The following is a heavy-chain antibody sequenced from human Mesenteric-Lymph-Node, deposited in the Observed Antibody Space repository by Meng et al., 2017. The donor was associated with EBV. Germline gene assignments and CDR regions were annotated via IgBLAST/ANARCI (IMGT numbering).Heavy chain of an antibody. CDR3: ARQRSDSRLFDY. CDR1: CGSFSAYY. V-gene: IGHV4-34*01. CDR2: INHSGST. J-gene: IGHJ4*01. Sequence: QVQLQQWGAGLLKPSETLSLNGAVYCGSFSAYYWTWIRQPPGKGLEWIGEINHSGSTIYNPSLKSRVTMSVDTSKSQFSLKLSSVTAADTAVYFCARQRSDSRLFDYWGQGTLVTVSS. D-gene: IGHD4-11*01.